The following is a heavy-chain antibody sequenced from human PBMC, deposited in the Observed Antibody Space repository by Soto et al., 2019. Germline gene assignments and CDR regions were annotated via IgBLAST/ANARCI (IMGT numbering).Heavy chain of an antibody. CDR3: ARGVAGPLHWFDP. V-gene: IGHV1-3*01. CDR2: INAGNGNT. Sequence: ASVKVSCKASGYTFTSYTMHWVRQAPGQRLEWMGWINAGNGNTKYSQKFQGRVTISRDTSASTAYMELSSLRSEDTAVYYCARGVAGPLHWFDPWGQGTLVTVSS. CDR1: GYTFTSYT. J-gene: IGHJ5*02. D-gene: IGHD6-19*01.